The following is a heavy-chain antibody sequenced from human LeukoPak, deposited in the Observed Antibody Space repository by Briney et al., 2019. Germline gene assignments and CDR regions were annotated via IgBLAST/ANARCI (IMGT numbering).Heavy chain of an antibody. CDR1: GGTFSSYT. Sequence: GASVKVSCKASGGTFSSYTISWVRQAPGQGLEWMGRIIPILGIANYAQKFQGRVTITADKSTSTAYMELSSLRSEDTAVYYCARAPRPGWVDYWGQGTLVTVSS. D-gene: IGHD1-26*01. V-gene: IGHV1-69*02. CDR3: ARAPRPGWVDY. CDR2: IIPILGIA. J-gene: IGHJ4*02.